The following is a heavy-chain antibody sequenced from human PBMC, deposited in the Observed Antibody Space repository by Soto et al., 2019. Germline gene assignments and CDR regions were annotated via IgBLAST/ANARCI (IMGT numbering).Heavy chain of an antibody. D-gene: IGHD6-13*01. J-gene: IGHJ4*02. V-gene: IGHV4-59*01. CDR2: IYYSGGT. CDR1: GGSISSYY. CDR3: ALAAAGTGLFDY. Sequence: SETLSLTCTVSGGSISSYYWSWIRQPPGKGLEWIGYIYYSGGTNYNPSLKSRVTISVDTSKNQFSLKLSSVTAADTAVYYCALAAAGTGLFDYWGQGTLVTVSS.